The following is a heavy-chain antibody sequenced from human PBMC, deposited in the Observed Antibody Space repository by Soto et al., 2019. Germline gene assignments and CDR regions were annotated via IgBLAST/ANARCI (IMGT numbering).Heavy chain of an antibody. D-gene: IGHD5-12*01. CDR2: IYWDDDK. Sequence: QITLKESGPTLVKPTQTLTLTCTFSGFSLSTSGVGVGWIRQPPGKALEWLALIYWDDDKRYSPSLKSRLTITKDTSKNQVVLTMTNMDPVDIATYYCAHLTYSGYDPLRHYYYGMDVWGQGTTVTVSS. J-gene: IGHJ6*02. V-gene: IGHV2-5*02. CDR1: GFSLSTSGVG. CDR3: AHLTYSGYDPLRHYYYGMDV.